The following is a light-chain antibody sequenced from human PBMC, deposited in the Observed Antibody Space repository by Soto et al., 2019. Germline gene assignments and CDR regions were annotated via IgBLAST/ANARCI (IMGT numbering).Light chain of an antibody. Sequence: IVLTQSPATLSVSPWERVTLSCRASQSVSSNLAWYQQKPGQAPRLLIYGASNRATGIPDRFSGSGSGTDFTLTISRLEPEDFAVYYCQQYGSSGTFGQGTKVDIK. CDR1: QSVSSN. V-gene: IGKV3-20*01. CDR2: GAS. J-gene: IGKJ1*01. CDR3: QQYGSSGT.